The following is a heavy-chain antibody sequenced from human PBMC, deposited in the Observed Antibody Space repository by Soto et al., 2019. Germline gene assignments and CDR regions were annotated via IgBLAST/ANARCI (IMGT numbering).Heavy chain of an antibody. CDR1: GYSFAGYW. Sequence: PGESLKISCKGSGYSFAGYWITWVRQKPGKGLEWMGRIDPSDSQTYYSPSFRGHVTISVTKSITTVFLQWSSLRASDTAMYYCATTSGYYGALSMDVWGQGTTVTVSS. CDR2: IDPSDSQT. V-gene: IGHV5-10-1*01. D-gene: IGHD3-3*01. J-gene: IGHJ6*02. CDR3: ATTSGYYGALSMDV.